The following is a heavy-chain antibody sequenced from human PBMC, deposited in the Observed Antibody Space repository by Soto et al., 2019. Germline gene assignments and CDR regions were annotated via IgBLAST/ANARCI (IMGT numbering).Heavy chain of an antibody. Sequence: QVQLVQSGAEVKKPGSSVKVSCKASGGTFSTYTINWVRQAPGQGLEWMGGIIPMFGTANYAQKFQGRVTITADESTSTAYMELRSLRSEDTAVYYCARRYCLSTRCHYYGMDVWGQGTTVTVSS. CDR3: ARRYCLSTRCHYYGMDV. V-gene: IGHV1-69*12. J-gene: IGHJ6*02. D-gene: IGHD2-2*01. CDR1: GGTFSTYT. CDR2: IIPMFGTA.